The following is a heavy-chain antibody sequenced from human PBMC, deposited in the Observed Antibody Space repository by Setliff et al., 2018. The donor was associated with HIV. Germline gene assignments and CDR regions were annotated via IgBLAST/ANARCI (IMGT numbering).Heavy chain of an antibody. CDR2: INPNSGGT. D-gene: IGHD3-16*02. CDR1: GYTFTGYY. CDR3: ARGVITFGGLIGPLPS. V-gene: IGHV1-2*06. Sequence: ASVKVSCKASGYTFTGYYMHWVRQAPGQGLEWMGRINPNSGGTNYAQKFQGRVTMTRDTSISTAHMELSRLRSDDTAVYYCARGVITFGGLIGPLPSWGQGTLVTVSS. J-gene: IGHJ5*02.